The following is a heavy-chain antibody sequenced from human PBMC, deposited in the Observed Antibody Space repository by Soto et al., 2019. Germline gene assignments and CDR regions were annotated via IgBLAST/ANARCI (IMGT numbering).Heavy chain of an antibody. CDR2: ISGSTGKT. D-gene: IGHD3-10*01. V-gene: IGHV3-23*01. J-gene: IGHJ6*02. CDR1: GFTFRTYA. Sequence: VGSLRLSCAASGFTFRTYAMSWVRQAPGKGLEWVSVISGSTGKTYYADSVKGRFTISRDNSKNTLSLQMNSLRGEDTAVYFCAKNRGSGSPYYYNMEVWGQGTMVTVSS. CDR3: AKNRGSGSPYYYNMEV.